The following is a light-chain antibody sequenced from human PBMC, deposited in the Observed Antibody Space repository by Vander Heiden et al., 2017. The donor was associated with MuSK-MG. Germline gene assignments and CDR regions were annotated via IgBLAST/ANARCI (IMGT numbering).Light chain of an antibody. Sequence: DVVMTQSPLSLPVTLGQPASISCRASQSLVYSDGNTDLTLFQQRPGQSPRRLLYKVSDRDSGVPDRFSGSGSGTDFTLKISRVEAEDVGVYYCRQTTHWPQTFGQGTKVEIK. CDR1: QSLVYSDGNTD. J-gene: IGKJ1*01. CDR3: RQTTHWPQT. V-gene: IGKV2-30*01. CDR2: KVS.